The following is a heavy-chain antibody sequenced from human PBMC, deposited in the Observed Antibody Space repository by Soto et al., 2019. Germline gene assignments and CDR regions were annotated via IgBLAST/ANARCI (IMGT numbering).Heavy chain of an antibody. CDR1: GFTFSNAW. Sequence: GSLRLSCAASGFTFSNAWMNWVRQAPGKGLEWVGRIKSKTDGGTTDYAAPVKGRFTISRDDSKNTLYLQMNSLKTEDTAVYYCTTDLDPNYDFWSGYYYYYGMDVWGQGTTVTVSS. CDR2: IKSKTDGGTT. J-gene: IGHJ6*02. D-gene: IGHD3-3*01. V-gene: IGHV3-15*07. CDR3: TTDLDPNYDFWSGYYYYYGMDV.